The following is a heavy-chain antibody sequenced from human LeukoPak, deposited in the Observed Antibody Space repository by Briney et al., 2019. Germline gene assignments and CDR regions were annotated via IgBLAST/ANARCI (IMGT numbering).Heavy chain of an antibody. CDR2: INHSGST. V-gene: IGHV4-38-2*02. Sequence: PSETLSLTCTVSGYSISSGYYWGWIRQPPGKGLEWIGSINHSGSTNYNPSLKSRVAISVDTSKNQFSLKLSSVTAADTAVYYCARSFSGYYYRPTSYWFDPWGQGTLVTVSS. D-gene: IGHD3-22*01. J-gene: IGHJ5*02. CDR1: GYSISSGYY. CDR3: ARSFSGYYYRPTSYWFDP.